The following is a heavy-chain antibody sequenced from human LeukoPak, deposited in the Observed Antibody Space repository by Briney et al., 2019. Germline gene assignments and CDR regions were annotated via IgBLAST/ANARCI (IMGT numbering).Heavy chain of an antibody. CDR3: ARTSSGWPYNWFDP. V-gene: IGHV1-69*13. CDR2: IIPIFGTA. CDR1: GGTFSSYA. Sequence: SVKVSCKASGGTFSSYAISWVRQAPGQGLEWMGGIIPIFGTANYAQKFQGRATITADESTSTAYMELSSLRSEDTAVYYCARTSSGWPYNWFDPWGQGTLVTVSS. J-gene: IGHJ5*02. D-gene: IGHD6-19*01.